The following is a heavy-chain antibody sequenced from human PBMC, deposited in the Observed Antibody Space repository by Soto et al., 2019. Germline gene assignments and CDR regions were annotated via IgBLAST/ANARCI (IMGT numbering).Heavy chain of an antibody. CDR2: IYYSGNI. CDR3: ARLLYDRSGYYYFDY. V-gene: IGHV4-39*01. Sequence: TSETLSLTCSVSGGSISSTSYYWGWIRQPPGKGLEWIGSIYYSGNIYHNPSLKSRISTSVDTSKNQLSLKLNSVTAADTALYYCARLLYDRSGYYYFDYWGRGTLVTVSS. J-gene: IGHJ4*02. D-gene: IGHD3-22*01. CDR1: GGSISSTSYY.